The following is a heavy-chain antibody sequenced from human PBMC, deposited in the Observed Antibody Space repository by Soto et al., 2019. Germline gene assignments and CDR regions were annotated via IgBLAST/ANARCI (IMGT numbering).Heavy chain of an antibody. Sequence: ASVKVSCKASGYTFTSYGISWVRQAPGQGLEWMGWISAYNGNTNYAQKLQGRVTMTTDTSTSTAYMELRSLRSDDKAVYYRARDRRRLWRDMDVWGQGTTVTVSS. CDR3: ARDRRRLWRDMDV. D-gene: IGHD5-18*01. V-gene: IGHV1-18*01. J-gene: IGHJ6*02. CDR1: GYTFTSYG. CDR2: ISAYNGNT.